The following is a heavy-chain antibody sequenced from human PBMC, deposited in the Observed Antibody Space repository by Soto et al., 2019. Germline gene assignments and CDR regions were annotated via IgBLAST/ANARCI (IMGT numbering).Heavy chain of an antibody. CDR1: GYTFTSYA. J-gene: IGHJ3*02. CDR3: AASPGYGDAFDI. D-gene: IGHD5-12*01. Sequence: ASVKVSCKASGYTFTSYAMHWVRQAPGQRLEWMGWINAGNGNTKYSQKFQGRVTITRDTSASTAYMELSSLRSEDTAVYYCAASPGYGDAFDIWGQGTMVTVSS. CDR2: INAGNGNT. V-gene: IGHV1-3*01.